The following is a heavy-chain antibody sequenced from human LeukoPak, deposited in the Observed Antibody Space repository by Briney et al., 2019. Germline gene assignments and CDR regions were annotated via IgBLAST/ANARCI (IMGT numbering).Heavy chain of an antibody. CDR1: GFTFSSNS. CDR2: ISSSSSTI. Sequence: PGGSLRLSCAASGFTFSSNSMNWVRQAPGKGLEWVSYISSSSSTIYYADSVKGRFTISRDNAKNSLYLQMNSLRAEDTAVYYCARDAESGELAPFFDYWGQGTLVTVSS. CDR3: ARDAESGELAPFFDY. D-gene: IGHD3-10*01. J-gene: IGHJ4*02. V-gene: IGHV3-48*01.